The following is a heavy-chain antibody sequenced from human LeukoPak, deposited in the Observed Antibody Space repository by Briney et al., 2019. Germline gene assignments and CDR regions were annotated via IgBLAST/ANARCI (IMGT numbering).Heavy chain of an antibody. CDR3: ARGRFGYSGYDSHFDY. D-gene: IGHD5-12*01. Sequence: ASVKVSCKASGGTFSSYAISWVRQAPGQGLEWMGGIIPIFGTANYAQKFQGRVTITADKSTSTAYMELSSLRSEDTAVYYCARGRFGYSGYDSHFDYWGQGTLVTVSS. CDR2: IIPIFGTA. J-gene: IGHJ4*02. CDR1: GGTFSSYA. V-gene: IGHV1-69*06.